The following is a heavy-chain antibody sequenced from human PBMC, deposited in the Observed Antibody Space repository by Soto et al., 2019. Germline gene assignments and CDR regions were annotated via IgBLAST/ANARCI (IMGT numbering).Heavy chain of an antibody. CDR1: GYTFTSYG. CDR2: ISAYNGNT. Sequence: QVQLVQSGAEVKKPGASVKVSCKASGYTFTSYGISWVRQAPGQGLEWMGWISAYNGNTNYPQMLQGRVTMTTDTSTSTDYMGLSSMKSDDTAVYYCARDGALGENYYCYGMDVWGQGTTVTGSS. CDR3: ARDGALGENYYCYGMDV. D-gene: IGHD3-16*01. V-gene: IGHV1-18*01. J-gene: IGHJ6*02.